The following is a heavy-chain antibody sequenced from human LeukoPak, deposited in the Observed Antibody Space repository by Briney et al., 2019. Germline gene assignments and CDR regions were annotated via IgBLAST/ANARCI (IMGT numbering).Heavy chain of an antibody. J-gene: IGHJ4*02. CDR1: GFTFSSYW. Sequence: PAGSLRLSCAASGFTFSSYWMSWVRQAPGKGLEWVANIKQDGGNKYYVASVKGRFTISRDNAKNSLYLQMNSLRAEDTALYYCARERSTWDYWGQGTLVTVSS. CDR2: IKQDGGNK. CDR3: ARERSTWDY. D-gene: IGHD2-2*01. V-gene: IGHV3-7*01.